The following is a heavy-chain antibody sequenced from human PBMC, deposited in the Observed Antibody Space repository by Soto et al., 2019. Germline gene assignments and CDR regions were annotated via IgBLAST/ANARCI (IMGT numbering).Heavy chain of an antibody. CDR1: GFTFSSYS. CDR3: ARDLNEYYYGQKGFDY. V-gene: IGHV3-48*02. J-gene: IGHJ4*02. CDR2: ISSSSSTI. Sequence: LRLSCAASGFTFSSYSMNWVRQAPGKGLEWVSYISSSSSTIYYADSVKGRFTISRDNAKNSLYLQMNSLRDEDTAVYYCARDLNEYYYGQKGFDYWRQGTLVTVSS. D-gene: IGHD3-10*01.